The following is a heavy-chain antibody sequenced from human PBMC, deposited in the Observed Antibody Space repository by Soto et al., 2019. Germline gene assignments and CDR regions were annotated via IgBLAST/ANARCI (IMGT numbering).Heavy chain of an antibody. J-gene: IGHJ4*02. CDR2: TSGSGGST. CDR1: GFTFTNYA. CDR3: AKVIVVIAAAGDYLEH. D-gene: IGHD2-21*01. V-gene: IGHV3-23*01. Sequence: GGSLRLSCAASGFTFTNYAMTLVRQAPGKGLEWVSVTSGSGGSTYYADSVKGRFTISRYNSKNTLYLQMDSLRAEDTAVYYCAKVIVVIAAAGDYLEHWGQGTMVTVSS.